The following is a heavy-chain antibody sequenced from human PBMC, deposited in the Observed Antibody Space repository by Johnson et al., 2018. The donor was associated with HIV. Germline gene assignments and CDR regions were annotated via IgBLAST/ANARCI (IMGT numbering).Heavy chain of an antibody. CDR2: IYSGGST. CDR1: GFTFSSYG. D-gene: IGHD1-26*01. CDR3: ARDPGGSLGAFDI. J-gene: IGHJ3*02. Sequence: QVQLVESGGGVVQPGRSLRLSCAASGFTFSSYGMHWVRQAPGKGLEWVAVIYSGGSTYYADSVKGRFTISRDNSKNTLYLQMNSLRVEDTAVYYCARDPGGSLGAFDIWGQGTMVTVSS. V-gene: IGHV3-NL1*01.